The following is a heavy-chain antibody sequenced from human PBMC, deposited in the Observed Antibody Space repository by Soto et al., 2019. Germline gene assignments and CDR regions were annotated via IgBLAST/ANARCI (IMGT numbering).Heavy chain of an antibody. D-gene: IGHD6-13*01. CDR1: GYSFTSYW. CDR3: ARHSPVGSSSWYSYYFDY. Sequence: GASLKISCKGSGYSFTSYWISWVRQMPGKGLEWMGRIDPSDSYTNYSPSFQGHVTISADKSISTAYLQWGSLKASDTAMYYCARHSPVGSSSWYSYYFDYWGQGTLVTVSS. V-gene: IGHV5-10-1*01. J-gene: IGHJ4*02. CDR2: IDPSDSYT.